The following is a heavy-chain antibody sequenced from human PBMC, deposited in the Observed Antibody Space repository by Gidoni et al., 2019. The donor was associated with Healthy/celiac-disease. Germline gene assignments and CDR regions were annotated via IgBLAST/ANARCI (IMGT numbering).Heavy chain of an antibody. V-gene: IGHV4-31*03. J-gene: IGHJ4*02. CDR3: ARGVSVIMY. Sequence: QVQLQESGPGLVKPSQTLSLTCTVSGDSISSSAYDWSWIRQHPGKGLEWIGYIYYSGSTYYNPSLKSRVTISVDTSENQFSLKLTSVTAADTAVYYCARGVSVIMYWGQGALVTVSS. D-gene: IGHD3-10*01. CDR1: GDSISSSAYD. CDR2: IYYSGST.